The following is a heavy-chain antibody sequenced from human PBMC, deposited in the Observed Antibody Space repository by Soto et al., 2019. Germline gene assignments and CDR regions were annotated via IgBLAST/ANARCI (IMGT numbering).Heavy chain of an antibody. CDR3: ARDGPSYGSGSYYQPAFFDY. D-gene: IGHD3-10*01. J-gene: IGHJ4*02. CDR1: GFTFSSYA. V-gene: IGHV3-30-3*01. CDR2: ISYDGSNK. Sequence: GSLRLSCAASGFTFSSYAMHWVRQAPGKGLEWVAVISYDGSNKYYADSVKGRFTISRDNSKNTLYLQMNSLRAEDTAVYYCARDGPSYGSGSYYQPAFFDYWGQGTLVTVSS.